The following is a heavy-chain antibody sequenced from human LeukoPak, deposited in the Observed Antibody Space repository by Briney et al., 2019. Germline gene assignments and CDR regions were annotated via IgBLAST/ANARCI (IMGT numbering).Heavy chain of an antibody. Sequence: HTGGSLRLSCAASGFTFSSYEMNWVRQAPGKGLEWVSYISSSGSTIYYADSVKGRFTISRDNAKNSLYLQMDSLRAEDTAVYYCARGPTNGQAFDYWGQGTLVSVSS. V-gene: IGHV3-48*03. CDR2: ISSSGSTI. J-gene: IGHJ4*02. D-gene: IGHD2-8*01. CDR3: ARGPTNGQAFDY. CDR1: GFTFSSYE.